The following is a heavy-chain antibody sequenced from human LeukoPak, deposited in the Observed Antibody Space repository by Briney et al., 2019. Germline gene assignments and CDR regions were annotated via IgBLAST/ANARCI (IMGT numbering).Heavy chain of an antibody. D-gene: IGHD6-6*01. Sequence: SETLSLTCAVYGGSFSGYYWSWIRQPPGKGLEWIGEINHSGSTNYNPSLKSRVTISVDTSKNQFSLKLSSVTAADTAVYYCARGEYSSSRGFDYWGQGTLATVSS. CDR2: INHSGST. CDR3: ARGEYSSSRGFDY. CDR1: GGSFSGYY. J-gene: IGHJ4*02. V-gene: IGHV4-34*01.